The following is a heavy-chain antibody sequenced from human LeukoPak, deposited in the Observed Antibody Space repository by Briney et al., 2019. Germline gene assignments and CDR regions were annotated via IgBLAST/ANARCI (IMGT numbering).Heavy chain of an antibody. Sequence: SVKVSCKASGGTFSSYAISWVRQAPGQGLKWMGGIIPIFGTTNYAQKFQGRVTMTTDTSTSTAYMELRSLRSDDTAMYYCARDSSGVDADYWGQGTLVTISS. CDR3: ARDSSGVDADY. V-gene: IGHV1-69*05. J-gene: IGHJ4*02. D-gene: IGHD1-14*01. CDR1: GGTFSSYA. CDR2: IIPIFGTT.